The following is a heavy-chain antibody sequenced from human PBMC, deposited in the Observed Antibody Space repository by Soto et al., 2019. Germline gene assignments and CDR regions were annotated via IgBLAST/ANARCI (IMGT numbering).Heavy chain of an antibody. D-gene: IGHD4-4*01. J-gene: IGHJ1*01. CDR3: AIPARGDDYSA. CDR1: GFTFRNYW. V-gene: IGHV3-7*01. CDR2: IKQDGSEI. Sequence: VESGGGLVQPGGSLRLSCAASGFTFRNYWMNWARQAPGKGLEWVANIKQDGSEIYYVDAVKGRFTISRDNAENSLYLQMNSLRAEDTAVYYCAIPARGDDYSAWGQGTLVTVSS.